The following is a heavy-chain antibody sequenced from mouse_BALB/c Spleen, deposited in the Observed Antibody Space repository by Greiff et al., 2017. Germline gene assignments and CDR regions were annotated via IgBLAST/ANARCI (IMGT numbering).Heavy chain of an antibody. J-gene: IGHJ2*01. CDR2: ISYSGST. D-gene: IGHD1-1*02. CDR1: GDSITSGY. V-gene: IGHV3-8*02. Sequence: EVKLQESGPSLVKPSQTLSLTCSVTGDSITSGYWNWIRKFPGNKLEYMGYISYSGSTYYNPSLKSRISITRDTSKNQYYLQLNSVTTEDTATYYCARLGDYGGYFDYWGQGTTLTVSS. CDR3: ARLGDYGGYFDY.